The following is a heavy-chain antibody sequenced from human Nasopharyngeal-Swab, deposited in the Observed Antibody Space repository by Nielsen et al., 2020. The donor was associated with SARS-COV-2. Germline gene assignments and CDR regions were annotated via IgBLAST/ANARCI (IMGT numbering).Heavy chain of an antibody. CDR2: ISAYNGNT. Sequence: ASVKVSCKASGGTFSSYAISWVRQAPGQGLEWMGWISAYNGNTNYAQKLQGRVTMTTDTSTSTAYMELRSLRSDDTAVYYCARDFYGDSFDYWGQGTLVTVSS. CDR3: ARDFYGDSFDY. J-gene: IGHJ4*02. V-gene: IGHV1-18*01. CDR1: GGTFSSYA. D-gene: IGHD4-17*01.